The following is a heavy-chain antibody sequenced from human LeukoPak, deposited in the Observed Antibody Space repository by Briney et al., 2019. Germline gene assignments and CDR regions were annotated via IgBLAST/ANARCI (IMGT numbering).Heavy chain of an antibody. V-gene: IGHV4-39*01. CDR3: ARSGSYPDY. D-gene: IGHD1-26*01. CDR1: GGSISSSSYY. Sequence: SETLSLTCTVSGGSISSSSYYWGWIRQPPGKGLERIGSIYYSGSTYYNPSLKSRVTISVDTSKNQFSLKLSSVTAADTAVYYCARSGSYPDYWGQGTLVTVSS. CDR2: IYYSGST. J-gene: IGHJ4*02.